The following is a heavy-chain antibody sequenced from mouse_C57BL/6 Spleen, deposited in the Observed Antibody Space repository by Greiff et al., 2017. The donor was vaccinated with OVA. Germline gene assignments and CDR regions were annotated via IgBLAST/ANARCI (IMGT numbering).Heavy chain of an antibody. CDR1: GYTFTSYW. Sequence: VQLQQPGAELVKPGASVKMSCKASGYTFTSYWITWVKQRPGQGLEWIGDIYPGSGSTNYNEKFKSKATLTVDTSSSTAYMQLSSLTSEDSAVYYCARRGPITTVADFAYWGQGTLVTVSA. CDR2: IYPGSGST. CDR3: ARRGPITTVADFAY. J-gene: IGHJ3*01. D-gene: IGHD1-1*01. V-gene: IGHV1-55*01.